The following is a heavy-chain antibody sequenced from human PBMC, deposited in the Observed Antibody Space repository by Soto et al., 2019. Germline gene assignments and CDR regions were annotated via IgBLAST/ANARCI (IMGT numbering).Heavy chain of an antibody. CDR3: ARDRGEIKGYCSGGSCPNGAFDI. CDR2: IIPIFGTA. D-gene: IGHD2-15*01. CDR1: GGTFSSYD. J-gene: IGHJ3*02. V-gene: IGHV1-69*13. Sequence: ASVKVSCKASGGTFSSYDISWVRQAPGQGLEWMGGIIPIFGTANYAQKFQGRVTITADESTSTAYMELSSLRSEDTAVYYCARDRGEIKGYCSGGSCPNGAFDIWGQGTMVTVSS.